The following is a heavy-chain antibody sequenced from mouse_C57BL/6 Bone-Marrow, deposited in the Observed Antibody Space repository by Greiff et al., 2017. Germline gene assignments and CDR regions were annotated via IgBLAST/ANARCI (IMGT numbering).Heavy chain of an antibody. CDR3: ARSPVPLTYWGYFDV. J-gene: IGHJ1*03. CDR1: GYSITSDY. CDR2: ISYSGST. D-gene: IGHD4-1*01. V-gene: IGHV3-8*01. Sequence: EVNVVESGPGLAKPSQTLSLTCSVTGYSITSDYWNWIRKFPGNKLEYMGYISYSGSTYYNPSLKSRISITRDTSKNQYYLQLNSVTTEDTATYXCARSPVPLTYWGYFDVWGTGTTVTVSS.